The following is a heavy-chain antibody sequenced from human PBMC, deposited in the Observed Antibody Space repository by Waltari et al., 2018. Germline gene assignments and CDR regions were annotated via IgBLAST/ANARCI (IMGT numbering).Heavy chain of an antibody. CDR1: VGSIISSSYY. V-gene: IGHV4-39*07. CDR3: ARSIAARPQAFDI. J-gene: IGHJ3*02. D-gene: IGHD6-6*01. CDR2: IYYSGST. Sequence: QLQLQDSGPGLVNPSESLSLPCTVSVGSIISSSYYWGWIRQPPGKGLEWIGSIYYSGSTYYNPSLKSRVTISVDTSKNQFSLKLSSVTAADTAVYYCARSIAARPQAFDIWGQGTMVTVSS.